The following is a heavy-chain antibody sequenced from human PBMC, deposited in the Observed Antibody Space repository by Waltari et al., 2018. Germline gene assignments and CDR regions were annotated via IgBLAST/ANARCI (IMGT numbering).Heavy chain of an antibody. CDR3: VREKDLGGTCVFDF. D-gene: IGHD1-26*01. J-gene: IGHJ4*02. V-gene: IGHV3-74*01. CDR2: TNKDGSGT. Sequence: EVQLVESGGGLVQTGGSLRLSCAASGCGFSHYWMDWVRQVPGKGLVWVARTNKDGSGTAYADFVEGRLTISRDNAKSTLHLQMTSLTAEDTAVYYCVREKDLGGTCVFDFWGRGTLVTVSS. CDR1: GCGFSHYW.